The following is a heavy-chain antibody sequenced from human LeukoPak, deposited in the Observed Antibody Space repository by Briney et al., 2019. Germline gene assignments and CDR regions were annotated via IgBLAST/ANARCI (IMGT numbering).Heavy chain of an antibody. J-gene: IGHJ4*02. Sequence: GSLRLSCAASGFTFSSYSMNRVRQAPGKGLEWVSSISSSSSYIYYADSVKGRFTISRDNAKNSLYLQMNSLRAEDTAVFYCARGSGSGWYGGVYYFDYWGRGTLVTVSS. CDR2: ISSSSSYI. D-gene: IGHD6-19*01. V-gene: IGHV3-21*01. CDR3: ARGSGSGWYGGVYYFDY. CDR1: GFTFSSYS.